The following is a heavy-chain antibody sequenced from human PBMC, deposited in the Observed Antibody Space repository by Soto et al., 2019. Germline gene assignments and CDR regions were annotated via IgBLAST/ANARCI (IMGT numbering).Heavy chain of an antibody. CDR2: ISGSGGST. Sequence: GGSLSLSCAASGFTFSSYAMSWVRQAPGKGLEWVSAISGSGGSTYYADSVKGRFTISRDNSKNTLYLQMNSLRAEDTAVYYCAKLGGYSGRRGWFDPWGQGTLVTVSS. D-gene: IGHD6-13*01. J-gene: IGHJ5*02. CDR1: GFTFSSYA. V-gene: IGHV3-23*01. CDR3: AKLGGYSGRRGWFDP.